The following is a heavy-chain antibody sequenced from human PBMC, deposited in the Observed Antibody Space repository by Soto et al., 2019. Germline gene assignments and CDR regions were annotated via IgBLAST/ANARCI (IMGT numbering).Heavy chain of an antibody. D-gene: IGHD3-3*01. CDR3: ASNMRGDFWSGYYTGY. CDR1: GFTLSGYW. V-gene: IGHV3-21*01. J-gene: IGHJ4*02. Sequence: GGSLRLSCVASGFTLSGYWMSWFRQAPGKGLEWVSSISSSSSYIYYADSVKGRFTISRDNAKNSLYLQMNSLRAEDTAVYYCASNMRGDFWSGYYTGYWGQGTLVTVSS. CDR2: ISSSSSYI.